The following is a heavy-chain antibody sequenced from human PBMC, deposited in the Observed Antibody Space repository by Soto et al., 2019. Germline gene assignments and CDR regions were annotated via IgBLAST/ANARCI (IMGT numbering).Heavy chain of an antibody. CDR1: GYSFINYW. CDR2: VNPGDSDT. V-gene: IGHV5-51*01. J-gene: IGHJ5*02. D-gene: IGHD2-15*01. Sequence: PGESLKISCKGSGYSFINYWVAWVRQMPGKGLEWMGIVNPGDSDTRYSPSFQGQVTVSADKSISTAYLQWSSLKASDTAMYYCALAQGDCSGGSCYSPWFDPWGQGTLVTVSS. CDR3: ALAQGDCSGGSCYSPWFDP.